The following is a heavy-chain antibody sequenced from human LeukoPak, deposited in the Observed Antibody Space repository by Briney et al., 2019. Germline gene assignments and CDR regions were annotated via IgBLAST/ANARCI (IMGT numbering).Heavy chain of an antibody. CDR3: ARDRAPFRPAYYFDY. J-gene: IGHJ4*02. D-gene: IGHD3-10*01. CDR2: IYYSGST. CDR1: GGSISSSSYY. V-gene: IGHV4-39*02. Sequence: SETLSLTCTVSGGSISSSSYYWGWIRQPSGKGLEWIGSIYYSGSTYYNPSLKSRVTISVDTSKNQFSLKLSSVTAADTAVYYCARDRAPFRPAYYFDYRGQGTLVTVSS.